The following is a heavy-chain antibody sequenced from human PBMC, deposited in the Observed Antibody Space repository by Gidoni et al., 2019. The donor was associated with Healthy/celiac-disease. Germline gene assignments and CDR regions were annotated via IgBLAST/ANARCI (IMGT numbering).Heavy chain of an antibody. CDR3: ARVRGLGDYPSSDAFDI. CDR2: IYYSGST. J-gene: IGHJ3*02. Sequence: QVQLQESGPGLVKPSQTLSPTCTVSGGSISSGDYYWSWIRQPPGKGLEWIGYIYYSGSTYYNPSLKSRVTISVDTSKSQFSLKLSSVTAADTAVYYCARVRGLGDYPSSDAFDIWGQGTMVTVSS. V-gene: IGHV4-30-4*01. D-gene: IGHD4-17*01. CDR1: GGSISSGDYY.